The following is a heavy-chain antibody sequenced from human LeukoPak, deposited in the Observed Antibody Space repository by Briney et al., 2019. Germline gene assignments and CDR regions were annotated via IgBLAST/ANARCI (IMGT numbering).Heavy chain of an antibody. J-gene: IGHJ4*02. V-gene: IGHV3-23*01. CDR3: AKGGSSGWYPWGLVDY. D-gene: IGHD6-19*01. CDR2: ISGDAGRT. CDR1: GFTFSSYA. Sequence: GGSLRLSCAASGFTFSSYAMSWVRQAPGKGLEWVSGISGDAGRTYYADSVKGRFTIYRDNSKNTLYLQMNSLRAEDTAVYYCAKGGSSGWYPWGLVDYWGQGTLVSVSS.